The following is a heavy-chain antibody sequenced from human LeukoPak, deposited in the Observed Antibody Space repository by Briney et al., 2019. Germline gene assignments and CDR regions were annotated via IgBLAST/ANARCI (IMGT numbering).Heavy chain of an antibody. Sequence: PSETLSLTCTVSGASISTYYWSWIRQPPGKGLEWIGYIYHTGSTNSNPSLKSRVTMSVDTSKNQFSLKLTSVTAADTAFYYCVKGRDGYDSWGQGTLVTVSS. J-gene: IGHJ5*01. CDR2: IYHTGST. CDR3: VKGRDGYDS. V-gene: IGHV4-59*01. CDR1: GASISTYY. D-gene: IGHD5-24*01.